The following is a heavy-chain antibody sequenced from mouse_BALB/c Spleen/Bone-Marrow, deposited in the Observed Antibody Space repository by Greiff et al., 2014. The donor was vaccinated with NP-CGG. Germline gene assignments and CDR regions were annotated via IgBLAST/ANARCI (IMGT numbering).Heavy chain of an antibody. CDR1: GYTFTDYA. V-gene: IGHV1-67*01. Sequence: QVQLQQSGPELVRPGVSVKISCKGSGYTFTDYAMHWVKQGHAKSLEWIGVISTYSGNTNYNQKFKGKATMTVDKSSSTAYMELARLTSEDSAIYYCARAGYGSSYDWFAYWGQGTLVTVSA. CDR3: ARAGYGSSYDWFAY. J-gene: IGHJ3*01. CDR2: ISTYSGNT. D-gene: IGHD1-1*01.